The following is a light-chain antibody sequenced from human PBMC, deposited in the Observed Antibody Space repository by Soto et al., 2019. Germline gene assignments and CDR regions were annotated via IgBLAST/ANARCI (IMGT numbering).Light chain of an antibody. CDR2: AAS. V-gene: IGKV1-12*01. J-gene: IGKJ4*01. CDR1: QGISTW. Sequence: RLPQFPFSLSVSVGARFTSLFRRSQGISTWLAWYQQKPGKAPNLLIYAASSLQSGAPSRISGSGSGTDFTLTISSXQPEDFATYYCQQANSFPLTFGGGTKVDIK. CDR3: QQANSFPLT.